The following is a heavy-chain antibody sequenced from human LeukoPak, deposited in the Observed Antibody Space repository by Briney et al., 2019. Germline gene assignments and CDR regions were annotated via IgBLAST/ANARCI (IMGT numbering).Heavy chain of an antibody. J-gene: IGHJ6*02. CDR2: TYYSGST. CDR3: ARGGYDFREGMDV. D-gene: IGHD3-3*01. V-gene: IGHV4-59*01. CDR1: GDSISSYY. Sequence: SETLSLTCTVSGDSISSYYWSWIRQPPGKGLEWIGYTYYSGSTNYNPSLKSRVTTSVDTSKNQFSLKLSSVTAADTAVYYCARGGYDFREGMDVWGQGTTVTVSS.